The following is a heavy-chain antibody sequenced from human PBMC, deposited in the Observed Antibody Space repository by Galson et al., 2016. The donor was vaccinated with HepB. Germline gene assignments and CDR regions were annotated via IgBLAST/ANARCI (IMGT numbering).Heavy chain of an antibody. J-gene: IGHJ4*02. CDR1: GFTFGSYW. V-gene: IGHV3-7*01. CDR2: IKQDGSEK. CDR3: ARAIHNWGVDY. D-gene: IGHD1-1*01. Sequence: SLRLSCAASGFTFGSYWMSWVRQAPGKGLEWVATIKQDGSEKYYVDSVKGRFTISRDNAKNSLYLQMNSLRAEDTAVYYCARAIHNWGVDYWGQGALVTVSS.